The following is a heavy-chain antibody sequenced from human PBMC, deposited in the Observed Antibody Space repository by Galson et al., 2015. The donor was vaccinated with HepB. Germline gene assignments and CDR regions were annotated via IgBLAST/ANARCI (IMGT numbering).Heavy chain of an antibody. D-gene: IGHD6-25*01. CDR2: AYYRSKWYN. CDR3: ARDRKSATYFEAFDI. CDR1: GDSVSSNSAA. J-gene: IGHJ3*02. V-gene: IGHV6-1*01. Sequence: CAISGDSVSSNSAAWNWIRQSPSRGLEWLGRAYYRSKWYNDYAVSVKSRITINPDTSKNQFSLQLNSVTPEDTAVYYCARDRKSATYFEAFDIWGQGTLVTVSS.